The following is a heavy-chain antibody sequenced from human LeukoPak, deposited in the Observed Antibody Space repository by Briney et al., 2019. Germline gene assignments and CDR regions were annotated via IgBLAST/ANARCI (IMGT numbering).Heavy chain of an antibody. J-gene: IGHJ4*02. Sequence: GGSLRLSCAASGFTFSSYWMSWVRQAPGKGLEWVSAISGSGGSTYYADSVKGRFTISRDNSKNTLYLQMNSLRVEDTAVYYCAEDLDGYNWAPFDYWGQGTLVTVSS. CDR2: ISGSGGST. D-gene: IGHD5-24*01. CDR3: AEDLDGYNWAPFDY. CDR1: GFTFSSYW. V-gene: IGHV3-23*01.